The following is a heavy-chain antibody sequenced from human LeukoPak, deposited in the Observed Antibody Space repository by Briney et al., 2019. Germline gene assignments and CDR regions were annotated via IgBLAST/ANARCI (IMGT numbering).Heavy chain of an antibody. J-gene: IGHJ4*02. CDR1: GFSLSTSGVG. V-gene: IGHV2-5*01. D-gene: IGHD3-22*01. Sequence: SGPTLVKPTQTLTLTCTFSGFSLSTSGVGVCWIRQPPGKALEWLALIYWNDDKRYSPSLKSRLNITKDTSKNQVVLTMTNMDPVDTATYYCAHSSYYYDSSGSFDYWGQGTLVTVSS. CDR3: AHSSYYYDSSGSFDY. CDR2: IYWNDDK.